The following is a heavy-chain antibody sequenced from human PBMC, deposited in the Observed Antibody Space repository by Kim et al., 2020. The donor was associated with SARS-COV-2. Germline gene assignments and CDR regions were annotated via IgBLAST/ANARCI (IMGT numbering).Heavy chain of an antibody. CDR2: ET. CDR3: ATSLWNVFPDY. Sequence: ETISEQKFQGRVTMTEDTSTDTAYMELSSLRSEDTAVYYCATSLWNVFPDYWGQGTLVTVSS. J-gene: IGHJ4*02. D-gene: IGHD1-1*01. V-gene: IGHV1-24*01.